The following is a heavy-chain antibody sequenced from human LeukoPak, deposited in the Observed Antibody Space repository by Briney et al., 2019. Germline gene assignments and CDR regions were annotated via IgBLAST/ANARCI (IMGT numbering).Heavy chain of an antibody. CDR1: GFTFSPYA. Sequence: PGGSLRLSCAASGFTFSPYAMHWVRQAPGKGLEWVAVISYDGSNKYYADSVKGRFTISRDNSKNTLYLQMNSLRAEDTAVYYCARDLRDCSSTSCSPGLDYWGQGTLVTVSS. J-gene: IGHJ4*02. CDR3: ARDLRDCSSTSCSPGLDY. CDR2: ISYDGSNK. V-gene: IGHV3-30*04. D-gene: IGHD2-2*01.